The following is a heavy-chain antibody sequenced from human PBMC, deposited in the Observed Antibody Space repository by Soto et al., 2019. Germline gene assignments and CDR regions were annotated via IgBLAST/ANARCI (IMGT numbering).Heavy chain of an antibody. V-gene: IGHV4-34*01. CDR1: GGSFSGYY. Sequence: QVQLQQWGAGLLKPSETLSLTCAVYGGSFSGYYWSWIRQPPGKGLEWIGEINHSGSTNYNPSLKSRVTISVDTSKNQFSLKLSSVTAADTAVYYCARVKYDYVWGSYRYTGGYFDYWGQGTLVTVSS. J-gene: IGHJ4*02. D-gene: IGHD3-16*02. CDR2: INHSGST. CDR3: ARVKYDYVWGSYRYTGGYFDY.